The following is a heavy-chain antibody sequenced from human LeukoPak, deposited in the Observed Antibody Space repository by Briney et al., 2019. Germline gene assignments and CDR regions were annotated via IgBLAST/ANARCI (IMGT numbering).Heavy chain of an antibody. CDR1: GDSISSSRHS. CDR2: ITCSGST. D-gene: IGHD2-2*01. J-gene: IGHJ6*02. V-gene: IGHV4-39*01. Sequence: PSETLSLTCTVSGDSISSSRHSWGWIRPPPGKGLEWIMSITCSGSTYYNPSLKTRVTMSVDTSENQFSLKLSSVTAAGSTVYYCVRIYCTSTSCYGVSYYGMGVWGQGTTVTVSS. CDR3: VRIYCTSTSCYGVSYYGMGV.